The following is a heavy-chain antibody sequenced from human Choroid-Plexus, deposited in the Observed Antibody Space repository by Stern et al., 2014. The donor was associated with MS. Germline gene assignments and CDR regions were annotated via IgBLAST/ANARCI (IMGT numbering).Heavy chain of an antibody. J-gene: IGHJ5*02. CDR3: AKDRQYLTYFFDH. D-gene: IGHD2/OR15-2a*01. CDR2: VSYDGSNK. V-gene: IGHV3-30*18. Sequence: VQLLESEGGVVQPGRPLRLSCVASGFTFGSCAMHWVRQAPGKGLEWGAGVSYDGSNKYYADSVKGRFTISRDNSQNTLYMQMSSLRPEDTAVYYCAKDRQYLTYFFDHWGQGSLVTVSS. CDR1: GFTFGSCA.